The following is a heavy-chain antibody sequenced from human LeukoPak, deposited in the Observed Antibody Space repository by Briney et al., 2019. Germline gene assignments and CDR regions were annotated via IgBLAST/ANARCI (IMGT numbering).Heavy chain of an antibody. D-gene: IGHD4-17*01. CDR2: ISASGGRT. Sequence: GGSLRLSCAASGFIFSSYGMSWVRQAPGKGLEWVSAISASGGRTNNADSVKGRSTISRDNSKNTLYLQMNSLRAEDTAVYYCAKVAPLGDGDLWYFDLWGRGTLVTASS. J-gene: IGHJ2*01. V-gene: IGHV3-23*01. CDR3: AKVAPLGDGDLWYFDL. CDR1: GFIFSSYG.